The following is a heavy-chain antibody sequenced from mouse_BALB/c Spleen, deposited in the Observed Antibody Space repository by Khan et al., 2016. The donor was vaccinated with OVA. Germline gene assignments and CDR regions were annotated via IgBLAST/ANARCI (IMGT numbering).Heavy chain of an antibody. V-gene: IGHV3-2*02. CDR1: GYSITSDYA. CDR2: ISYSGST. J-gene: IGHJ2*01. Sequence: DVQLQEAGPGLVKPSQSLSLTCTVTGYSITSDYAWNWIRQFPGNKLEWMGYISYSGSTSYNPSLKSRISITRDTSKNQFFLQLNSVTTEDTATYYCALRSYYFDYWGQGTTLTVSS. CDR3: ALRSYYFDY. D-gene: IGHD1-1*01.